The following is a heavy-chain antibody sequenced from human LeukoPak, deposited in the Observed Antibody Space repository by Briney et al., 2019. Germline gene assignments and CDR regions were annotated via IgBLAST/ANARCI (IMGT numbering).Heavy chain of an antibody. CDR1: GYTFTGYY. D-gene: IGHD2-8*01. Sequence: ASVKVSCKASGYTFTGYYMHWVRQAPGQGLEWMGRINPNSGGTNYAQKFQGRVTMTRDTSVSTAYMELSSLRSEDTAVYYCGRVKNGYWGQGTLVTVSS. J-gene: IGHJ4*02. CDR3: GRVKNGY. V-gene: IGHV1-2*06. CDR2: INPNSGGT.